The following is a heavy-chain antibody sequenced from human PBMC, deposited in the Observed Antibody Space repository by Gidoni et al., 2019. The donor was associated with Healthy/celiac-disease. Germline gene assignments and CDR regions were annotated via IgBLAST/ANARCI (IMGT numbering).Heavy chain of an antibody. CDR2: IIPIFGTA. Sequence: QVQLVQSGAEVKKPGSSVKVSCKASGGTFSSYAISWVRQAPGQGLEWMGGIIPIFGTANYAQKFQGRVTITADESTSTAYMELSSLRSEDTAVYYCARGSRTYYYDSSGYYLSCWGQGTLVTVSS. CDR1: GGTFSSYA. J-gene: IGHJ4*02. V-gene: IGHV1-69*01. D-gene: IGHD3-22*01. CDR3: ARGSRTYYYDSSGYYLSC.